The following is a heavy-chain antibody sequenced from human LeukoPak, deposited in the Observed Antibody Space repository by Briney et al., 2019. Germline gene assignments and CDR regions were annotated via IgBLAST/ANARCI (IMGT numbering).Heavy chain of an antibody. CDR3: AREVPNYYGSGEFDY. V-gene: IGHV3-11*01. CDR2: ISSSGSII. D-gene: IGHD3-10*01. CDR1: GFTFSDYY. J-gene: IGHJ4*02. Sequence: GGSLRLSCAASGFTFSDYYMSWIRQAPGKGLEWVSYISSSGSIIYYADSVKGRFTISRDNAKNSLYLQMNSLRAEDTAVYYCAREVPNYYGSGEFDYWGQGTLVTVSS.